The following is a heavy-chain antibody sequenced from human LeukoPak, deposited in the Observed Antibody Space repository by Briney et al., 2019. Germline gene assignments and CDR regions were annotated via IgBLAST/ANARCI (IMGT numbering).Heavy chain of an antibody. D-gene: IGHD3-22*01. CDR1: GASISSSSDY. V-gene: IGHV4-39*01. Sequence: PSETLSLTCTVPGASISSSSDYWGWFRRPPGKGLEWIGSIIYSGRTYHNPSLKSRLTMSVDTSESQFSLRLSSVTAADTAVYFCARHYYDSSGYRRDYYFDYWGQGILVTVTS. CDR2: IIYSGRT. CDR3: ARHYYDSSGYRRDYYFDY. J-gene: IGHJ4*02.